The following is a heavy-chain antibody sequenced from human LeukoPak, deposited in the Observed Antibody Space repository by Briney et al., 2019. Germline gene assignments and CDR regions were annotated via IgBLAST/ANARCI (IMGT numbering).Heavy chain of an antibody. V-gene: IGHV3-33*01. D-gene: IGHD6-13*01. CDR1: GFTFSSYG. J-gene: IGHJ6*03. CDR2: IWYDGSNK. CDR3: ARGGGAYSSSRNPYYYYYYMDV. Sequence: PGRSLRLSCAASGFTFSSYGMHWVRQAPGKGLEWVAVIWYDGSNKYYADSVKGRFTISRDNSKNTLYLQMNSLRAEDTAVYYCARGGGAYSSSRNPYYYYYYMDVWGKGTTVTVSS.